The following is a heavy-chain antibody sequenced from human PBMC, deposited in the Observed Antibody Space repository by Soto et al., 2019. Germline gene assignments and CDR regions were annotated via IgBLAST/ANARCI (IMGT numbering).Heavy chain of an antibody. J-gene: IGHJ6*03. CDR1: GFTFSSYG. V-gene: IGHV3-30*03. Sequence: SLRLSCAASGFTFSSYGMHWVRQAPGKGLEWVAVISYDGSNKYYADSVKGRFTISRDNSKNTLYLQMNSLRAEDTAVYYCTTGVHGPTYYYYYMDGWGKGTTVTVSS. CDR2: ISYDGSNK. CDR3: TTGVHGPTYYYYYMDG.